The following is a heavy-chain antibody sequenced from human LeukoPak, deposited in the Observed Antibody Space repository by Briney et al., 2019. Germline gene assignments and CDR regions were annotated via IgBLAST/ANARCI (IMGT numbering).Heavy chain of an antibody. CDR3: ARVYSSSSPTDY. CDR2: INPNSGGT. V-gene: IGHV1-2*06. J-gene: IGHJ4*02. CDR1: GYTFTGYY. D-gene: IGHD6-6*01. Sequence: ASVKVSCKASGYTFTGYYMHWVRQAPGQGLEWMGRINPNSGGTNYAQKFQGRVTMTRDTSISTAYMELSRLRSDDTAVYYCARVYSSSSPTDYWGQGTMVTVSS.